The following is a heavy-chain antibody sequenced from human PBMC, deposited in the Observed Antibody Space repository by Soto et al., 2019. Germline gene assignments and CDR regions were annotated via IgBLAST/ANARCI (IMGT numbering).Heavy chain of an antibody. Sequence: GGSLRLSCAASGFTFSRYAMHWVRQAPGKGLEWVAVISYDGSNKYYADSVKGRFTISRDNSKNTLYLQMNSLRAGDTAVYYCARVYGGNSYYYYGMDVWGQGTTVTVSS. CDR1: GFTFSRYA. D-gene: IGHD2-21*02. CDR3: ARVYGGNSYYYYGMDV. J-gene: IGHJ6*02. CDR2: ISYDGSNK. V-gene: IGHV3-30-3*01.